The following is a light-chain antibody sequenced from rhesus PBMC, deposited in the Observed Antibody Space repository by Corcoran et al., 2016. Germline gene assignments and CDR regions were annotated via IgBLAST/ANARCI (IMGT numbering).Light chain of an antibody. J-gene: IGKJ2*01. Sequence: DIQMTQSPSSLSASVGDTATITCRASQGISNNLAWYQQKPGKAPKFLIYKASKLQSGVPSRFSGSGSGTDFTLTISSLQSEDFASYYCQQYSDRPYTFGQGTTVEIK. V-gene: IGKV1-25*01. CDR3: QQYSDRPYT. CDR2: KAS. CDR1: QGISNN.